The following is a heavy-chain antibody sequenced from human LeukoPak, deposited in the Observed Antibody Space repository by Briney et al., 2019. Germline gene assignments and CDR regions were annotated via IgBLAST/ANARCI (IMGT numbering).Heavy chain of an antibody. CDR1: GFTVSSNY. D-gene: IGHD3-22*01. J-gene: IGHJ4*02. CDR3: AKMVSTYYDSSGYTYYFDY. V-gene: IGHV3-66*01. Sequence: GGSLRLSCAASGFTVSSNYMSWVRQAPGKGLEWVSVIYSGGSTYYADSVKGRFTISRDNSKNTLYLQMNSLRAEDTAVYYCAKMVSTYYDSSGYTYYFDYWGQGTLVTVSS. CDR2: IYSGGST.